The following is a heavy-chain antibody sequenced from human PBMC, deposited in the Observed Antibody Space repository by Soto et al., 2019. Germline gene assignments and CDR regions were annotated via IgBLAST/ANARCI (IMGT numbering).Heavy chain of an antibody. J-gene: IGHJ5*02. CDR2: MFYTGRT. CDR3: ARSSSSQVGFDP. CDR1: SASISSNSHY. Sequence: SVTLSLTCTLSSASISSNSHYCDWIYQPPGKGLEWIGSMFYTGRTYYNPSLKSRVTISVDKSKNQFSLKLTSVTATDTAVYYCARSSSSQVGFDPWGQGTLVTVS. D-gene: IGHD6-13*01. V-gene: IGHV4-39*01.